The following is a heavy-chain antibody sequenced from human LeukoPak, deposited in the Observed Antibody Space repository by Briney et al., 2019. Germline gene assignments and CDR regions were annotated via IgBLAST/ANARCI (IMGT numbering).Heavy chain of an antibody. Sequence: SETLSLTCTVSGGSISSHYWSWIRQPPGKGLEWIGYIYYSGSTNYNPSLKSRVTISVDTSKNQFSLKLCSVTAADTAVYYCARMATSYGSGSYWFDPWGQGTLVTVSS. J-gene: IGHJ5*02. CDR2: IYYSGST. CDR3: ARMATSYGSGSYWFDP. V-gene: IGHV4-59*11. CDR1: GGSISSHY. D-gene: IGHD3-10*01.